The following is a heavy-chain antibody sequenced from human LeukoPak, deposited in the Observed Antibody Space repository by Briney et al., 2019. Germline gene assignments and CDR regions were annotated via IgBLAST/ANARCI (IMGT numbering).Heavy chain of an antibody. CDR1: GFTFSSYS. CDR3: ARFQSGSYYSDY. Sequence: PGGSLRLSCAASGFTFSSYSMNWVRQAPGKGLEWVSSITFSSSYIYYADSVKGRFTISGDNAKNSLYLQMDSLRDEDTAVYFCARFQSGSYYSDYWGQGTLVTVSS. D-gene: IGHD1-26*01. J-gene: IGHJ4*02. V-gene: IGHV3-21*01. CDR2: ITFSSSYI.